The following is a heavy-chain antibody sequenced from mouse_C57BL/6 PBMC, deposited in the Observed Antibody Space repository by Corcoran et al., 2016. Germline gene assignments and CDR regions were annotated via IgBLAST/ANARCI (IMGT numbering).Heavy chain of an antibody. Sequence: EVQLLESGGGLVQPGGSLRLSCAASGFSFSAYAMSWVRQAPGKGLGWVSGINGRGDYTYDADSVKGRFSISRDNSKNTLHLHMNSLRVEDTAIYHCAKDTRGDFLRFGMDVWGRGTTVTVSS. CDR3: AKDTRGDFLRFGMDV. CDR1: GFSFSAYA. D-gene: IGHD2-10*02. CDR2: INGRGDYT. J-gene: IGHJ1*01. V-gene: IGHV5-9-4*01.